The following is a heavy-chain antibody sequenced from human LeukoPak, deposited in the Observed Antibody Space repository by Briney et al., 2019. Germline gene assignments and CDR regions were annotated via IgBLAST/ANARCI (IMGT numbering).Heavy chain of an antibody. Sequence: ASVKVSCKASGYTFTGYYLHWVRQAPGQGLERMGWINPNSGDSNYAQKFQGRVSMTRDTSISTAYMEVSRLRSDDTAVYYCARDGNFDYWGQGTLVTVSS. D-gene: IGHD1-1*01. CDR2: INPNSGDS. CDR1: GYTFTGYY. V-gene: IGHV1-2*02. J-gene: IGHJ4*02. CDR3: ARDGNFDY.